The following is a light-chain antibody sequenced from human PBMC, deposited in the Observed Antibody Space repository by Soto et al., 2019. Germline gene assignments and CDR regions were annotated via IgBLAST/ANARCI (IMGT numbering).Light chain of an antibody. V-gene: IGLV2-14*01. CDR3: SSYSTTSTLV. Sequence: QSVLTQPASVSGSPGQSVTISCTGASSDVGGNDYVSWYQQHPGKAPKLILYEVTNRPSGVSNHFSGSKSGNTASLIISGLQADDEADYYCSSYSTTSTLVFGSGTKLTVL. J-gene: IGLJ1*01. CDR2: EVT. CDR1: SSDVGGNDY.